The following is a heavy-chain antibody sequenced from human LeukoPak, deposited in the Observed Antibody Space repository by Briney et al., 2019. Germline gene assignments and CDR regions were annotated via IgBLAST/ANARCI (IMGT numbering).Heavy chain of an antibody. CDR3: ARRVSTLDYDFWSGSMDV. Sequence: GESLKISCKGSGYSFTSYWLGRVPQMPGKGLEWMGIIYPGDSDTIYRPPFQGQVTISADKSISTAYLQWSSLKASDTAMYYCARRVSTLDYDFWSGSMDVWGKGTTVTVSS. CDR2: IYPGDSDT. V-gene: IGHV5-51*01. CDR1: GYSFTSYW. J-gene: IGHJ6*03. D-gene: IGHD3-3*01.